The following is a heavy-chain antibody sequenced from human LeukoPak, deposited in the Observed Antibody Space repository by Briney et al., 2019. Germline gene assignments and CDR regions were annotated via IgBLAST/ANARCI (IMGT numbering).Heavy chain of an antibody. CDR1: GGSISSYY. CDR3: ARAGVYCSSTSCYHYYYMDV. D-gene: IGHD2-2*01. CDR2: IYYSGST. Sequence: KPSETLSLTCTVSGGSISSYYWSWIRQPPGKGLEWIGYIYYSGSTNYNPSLKSRVTISVDTSKNQFSLKLSSVTAADTAVYYCARAGVYCSSTSCYHYYYMDVWGKGTTVTVSS. V-gene: IGHV4-59*01. J-gene: IGHJ6*03.